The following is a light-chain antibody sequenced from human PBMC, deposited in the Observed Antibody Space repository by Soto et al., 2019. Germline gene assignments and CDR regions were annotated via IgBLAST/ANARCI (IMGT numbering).Light chain of an antibody. J-gene: IGLJ2*01. V-gene: IGLV2-8*01. CDR3: SSYAGRSNVV. CDR1: SSDVGAYKY. Sequence: QSALTQPPSASGSPGQSVTISCTGTSSDVGAYKYVSWYQQHPGKAPKLMIYEVSERPSGVPDRFSGSKSGNTASLTVSGLQDEDEAEYYCSSYAGRSNVVFGGGTKLTVL. CDR2: EVS.